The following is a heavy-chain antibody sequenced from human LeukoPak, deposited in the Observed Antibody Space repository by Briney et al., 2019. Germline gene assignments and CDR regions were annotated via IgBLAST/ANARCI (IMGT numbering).Heavy chain of an antibody. CDR2: INTDGSKT. J-gene: IGHJ3*02. D-gene: IGHD4-17*01. CDR3: ARAISDYDASDI. CDR1: GFTFSGYW. Sequence: PGGSLRLSCAASGFTFSGYWMHWVRQAPGKGLVWVSRINTDGSKTNYADSVKGRFTISRDNAKNSLYLQMNSLRAEDTAVYYCARAISDYDASDIWGQGTMVTVSS. V-gene: IGHV3-74*01.